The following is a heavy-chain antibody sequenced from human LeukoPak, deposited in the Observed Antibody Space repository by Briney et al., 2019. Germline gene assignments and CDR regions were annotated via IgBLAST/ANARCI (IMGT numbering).Heavy chain of an antibody. CDR1: GGSISSSSYY. V-gene: IGHV4-39*07. Sequence: SETLSLTCTVSGGSISSSSYYWGWIRQPPGKGLEWIGSIYYSGSTYYNPSLKSRVTISVDTSKNQFSLKLSSVTAADTAMYYCARDRGITIWRVYYYMDVWGKGTTVTVSS. CDR3: ARDRGITIWRVYYYMDV. CDR2: IYYSGST. J-gene: IGHJ6*03. D-gene: IGHD3-3*01.